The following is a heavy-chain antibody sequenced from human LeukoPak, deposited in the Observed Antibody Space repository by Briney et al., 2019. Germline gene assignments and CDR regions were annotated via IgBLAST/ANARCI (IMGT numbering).Heavy chain of an antibody. D-gene: IGHD2-15*01. V-gene: IGHV4-39*01. CDR2: IYYSGST. CDR1: GGSISSSSYY. CDR3: ARQEIVVVVATTPGGMDV. J-gene: IGHJ6*02. Sequence: PSGTLSLTCTVSGGSISSSSYYWGWIRQPPGKGLEWIGSIYYSGSTYYNPSLKSRVTISVDTSKNQFSLKLSSVTAADTAVYYCARQEIVVVVATTPGGMDVWGQGTTVTVSS.